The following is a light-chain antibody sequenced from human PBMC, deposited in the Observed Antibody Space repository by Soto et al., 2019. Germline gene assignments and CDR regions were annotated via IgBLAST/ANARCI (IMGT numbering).Light chain of an antibody. CDR3: QQYNNWPPGT. CDR1: QSVSSSY. Sequence: EIVLTQSPGTLSLSPGERATLSCRASQSVSSSYLAWYQQKPGQAPRLLIYGASSRAAGIPDRFSGSGSGTDFTLTISSLQSEDFAVYYCQQYNNWPPGTFGQGTKVEIK. V-gene: IGKV3-20*01. J-gene: IGKJ1*01. CDR2: GAS.